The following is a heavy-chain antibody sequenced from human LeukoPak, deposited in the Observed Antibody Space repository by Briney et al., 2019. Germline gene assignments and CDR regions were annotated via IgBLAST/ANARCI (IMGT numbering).Heavy chain of an antibody. CDR3: ARGPWYSFY. D-gene: IGHD6-13*01. CDR2: IYIDGTT. Sequence: GRSLRLSCAASGFIVSNNYMTWVRQAPGKGLEWISVIYIDGTTYYADSVKGRFTISRDQANNKLYLQMNTLRDEDTAVYYCARGPWYSFYWGQGTLVSVSS. J-gene: IGHJ4*02. V-gene: IGHV3-53*01. CDR1: GFIVSNNY.